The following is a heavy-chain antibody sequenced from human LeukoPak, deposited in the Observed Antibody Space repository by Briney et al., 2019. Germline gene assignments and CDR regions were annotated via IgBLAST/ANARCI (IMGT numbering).Heavy chain of an antibody. V-gene: IGHV3-7*01. Sequence: GGSLRLSCVASGFTLSSNWMCWVRQAPGKGLEWVANIKEDGSEKHYVDSVKGRFTISRDNTKNSLYLQMNSLRAEDTAVYYCASGYSSGYWGQGALVTVSS. CDR2: IKEDGSEK. J-gene: IGHJ4*02. CDR3: ASGYSSGY. D-gene: IGHD6-19*01. CDR1: GFTLSSNW.